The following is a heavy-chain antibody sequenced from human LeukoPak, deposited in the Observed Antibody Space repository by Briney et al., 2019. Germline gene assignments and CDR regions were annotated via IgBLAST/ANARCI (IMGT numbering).Heavy chain of an antibody. D-gene: IGHD3-3*01. CDR3: AREWRFSNWFDP. J-gene: IGHJ5*02. V-gene: IGHV3-30*02. CDR1: GFTFSTFG. Sequence: GGSLRLTCAASGFTFSTFGMHWVRPTPGKGLEWVAFTRSDGSNRYYADSVKGRFTISRDNSKNTLYLQMSSLRPEDTAVYYCAREWRFSNWFDPWGQGTLVTVSS. CDR2: TRSDGSNR.